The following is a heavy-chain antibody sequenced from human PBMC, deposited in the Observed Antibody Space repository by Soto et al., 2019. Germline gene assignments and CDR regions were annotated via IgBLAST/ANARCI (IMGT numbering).Heavy chain of an antibody. J-gene: IGHJ4*02. CDR1: GYTFTSYA. D-gene: IGHD3-22*01. V-gene: IGHV1-3*01. CDR3: ARGYYYDSSGYLH. Sequence: ASVKVSCKASGYTFTSYAMHWVRQAPGQRLEWMGWINDGNGNTKYSQKFQDRVTITRDTSASTAYMELSSLRSEDTAVYYCARGYYYDSSGYLHWGQGTLVTVSS. CDR2: INDGNGNT.